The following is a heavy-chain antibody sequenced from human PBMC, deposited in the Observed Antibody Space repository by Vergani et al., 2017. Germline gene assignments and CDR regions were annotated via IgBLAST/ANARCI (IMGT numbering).Heavy chain of an antibody. CDR2: ISDTSSAI. J-gene: IGHJ1*01. Sequence: QVDLVESGGGLVKPGESLRLSCTASGFPFSDYYMTWLRQAPGKGLEWIAYISDTSSAIFYADSARGRFTISRDNAKNSLFLQMNNLRPEDTAVYFCSRALRPHGDFHFAHWGRGTLVTVSS. CDR1: GFPFSDYY. D-gene: IGHD4-17*01. V-gene: IGHV3-11*04. CDR3: SRALRPHGDFHFAH.